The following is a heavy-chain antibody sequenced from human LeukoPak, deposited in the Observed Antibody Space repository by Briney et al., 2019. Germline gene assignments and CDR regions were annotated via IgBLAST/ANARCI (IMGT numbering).Heavy chain of an antibody. D-gene: IGHD6-19*01. CDR1: GFTFSGYR. Sequence: GGSLRLSCAASGFTFSGYRMSWVRQAPGKGLEWVSAISGSGGSTYYADSVKGRFTISRDNSKNTLYLQMNSLRAEDTAVYYCAKETVAGTWDYYYYGMDVWGQGTTVTVSS. V-gene: IGHV3-23*01. J-gene: IGHJ6*02. CDR2: ISGSGGST. CDR3: AKETVAGTWDYYYYGMDV.